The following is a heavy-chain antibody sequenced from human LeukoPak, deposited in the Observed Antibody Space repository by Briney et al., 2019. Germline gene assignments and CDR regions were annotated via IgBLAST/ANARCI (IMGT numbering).Heavy chain of an antibody. V-gene: IGHV3-53*05. D-gene: IGHD3-10*01. CDR3: AKDMSGNTYYGSGSFDY. CDR2: IYSGG. J-gene: IGHJ4*02. CDR1: GFTVSSNY. Sequence: PGGSLRLSCAASGFTVSSNYMSWVRQAPGKGLEWVSVIYSGGSYADSVKGRFTISRDNAKNSLYLQMNSLRAEDMALYYCAKDMSGNTYYGSGSFDYWGQGTLVTVSS.